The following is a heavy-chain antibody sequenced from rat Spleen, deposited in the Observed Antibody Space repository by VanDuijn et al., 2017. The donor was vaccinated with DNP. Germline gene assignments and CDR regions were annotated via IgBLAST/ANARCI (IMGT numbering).Heavy chain of an antibody. D-gene: IGHD1-12*02. CDR1: GFTFSNYG. J-gene: IGHJ2*01. V-gene: IGHV5S13*01. CDR3: AREGVYYDGSYYYFDY. Sequence: EVQLVESGGGPVQPGRSLKLSCAASGFTFSNYGMAWVRQAPGEGLEWVASIINTGDNTYYPDSVKGRFTISRDNVKSTLYLQMDSLRSEDTATYYCAREGVYYDGSYYYFDYWGQGVMVTVSS. CDR2: IINTGDNT.